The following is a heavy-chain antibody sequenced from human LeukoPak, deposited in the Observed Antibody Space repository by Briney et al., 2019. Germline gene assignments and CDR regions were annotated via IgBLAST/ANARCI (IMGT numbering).Heavy chain of an antibody. CDR3: ARDNCRIEDSRSPWNFDL. J-gene: IGHJ2*01. D-gene: IGHD2-15*01. V-gene: IGHV3-30-3*01. CDR2: IAYGGGST. CDR1: GFTFSSYA. Sequence: GGSLRLSCAASGFTFSSYAMHWVRQAPGMGLEWVAVIAYGGGSTYYADSVKGRFTISRDNSKNTVYLQMNSLTAEDTAIYYCARDNCRIEDSRSPWNFDLWGRGTLVTVSS.